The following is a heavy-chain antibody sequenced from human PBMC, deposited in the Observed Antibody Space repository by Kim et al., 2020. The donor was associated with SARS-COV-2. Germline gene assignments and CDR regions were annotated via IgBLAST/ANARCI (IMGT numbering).Heavy chain of an antibody. CDR2: ISTTSTYI. Sequence: GSLRLSCAASGFTLTGYSMNWVRQAPGKGLEWVSSISTTSTYIYYADSLKGRFTVSRDNAKNSLSLQLNSLRVEDTAIYYCARDPRSAWNLLGNWYLDL. CDR3: ARDPRSAWNLLGNWYLDL. V-gene: IGHV3-21*01. J-gene: IGHJ2*01. D-gene: IGHD6-19*01. CDR1: GFTLTGYS.